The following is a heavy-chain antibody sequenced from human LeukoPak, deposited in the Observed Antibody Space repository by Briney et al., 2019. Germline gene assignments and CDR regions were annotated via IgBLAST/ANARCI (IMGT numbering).Heavy chain of an antibody. D-gene: IGHD6-13*01. Sequence: GGSLRLSCAASGFTVSSKYMSWVRQAPGKGLEWVSVIYSGDSGGSTFYADSVKGRFTISGDYSRNTLYLQMNSLRAEDTAVYYCARDRGRADYSSSWYIFDAFDIWGQGTMVTVSS. CDR3: ARDRGRADYSSSWYIFDAFDI. V-gene: IGHV3-53*01. J-gene: IGHJ3*02. CDR1: GFTVSSKY. CDR2: IYSGDSGGST.